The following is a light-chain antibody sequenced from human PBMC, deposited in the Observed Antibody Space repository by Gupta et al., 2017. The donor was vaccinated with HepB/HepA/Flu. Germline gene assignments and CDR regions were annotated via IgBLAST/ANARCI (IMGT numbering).Light chain of an antibody. CDR1: QGISTY. CDR2: AAS. CDR3: QHLHSYPPIT. V-gene: IGKV1-9*01. Sequence: DIQLTQSPSFLSASVGDRVTITCRASQGISTYLAWYQQDPGKAPKLLIYAASTLQSGVPSRFSGSGSGTEFTLTISSLQPEDFATYYCQHLHSYPPITFGQGTRLEIK. J-gene: IGKJ5*01.